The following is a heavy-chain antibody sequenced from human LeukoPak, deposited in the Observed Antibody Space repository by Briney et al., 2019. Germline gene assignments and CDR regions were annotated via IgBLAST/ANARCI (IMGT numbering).Heavy chain of an antibody. D-gene: IGHD4-23*01. Sequence: SSETLSLTCTVSGGSISSSSYYWGWIRQPPGKGLEWIGSIYYSGSTYYNPSLKSRVTISVDTSKNQFSLKLRSVTAADTAVYYCARAYGGNSGSPVFDYWGQGTLVTVSS. V-gene: IGHV4-39*07. CDR3: ARAYGGNSGSPVFDY. CDR1: GGSISSSSYY. CDR2: IYYSGST. J-gene: IGHJ4*02.